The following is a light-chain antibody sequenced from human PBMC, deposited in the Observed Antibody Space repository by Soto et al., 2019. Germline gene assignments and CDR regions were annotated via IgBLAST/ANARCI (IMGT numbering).Light chain of an antibody. Sequence: DIQMTQSPSSLSASVGDRVTITCRASQSISSWLAWYQQKPGKAPRLLIYATSTLQSGVPSRFSGRDSGADFTLTINNLQPEDFATYYCQQPPYTFGPGTKVDIK. J-gene: IGKJ3*01. CDR2: ATS. CDR1: QSISSW. V-gene: IGKV1-39*01. CDR3: QQPPYT.